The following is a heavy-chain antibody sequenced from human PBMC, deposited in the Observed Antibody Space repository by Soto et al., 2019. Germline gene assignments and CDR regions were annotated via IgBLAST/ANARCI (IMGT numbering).Heavy chain of an antibody. CDR1: GFTFSSYA. CDR3: ARDRVDY. V-gene: IGHV3-30-3*01. Sequence: GGSLRLSCAASGFTFSSYAMHWVRQAPGKGLEWVAVISYDGSNKYYADSVKGRFTISRDNSKNTLYLQMNSLRAEDTAVYYCARDRVDYWGQGTLVTVAS. CDR2: ISYDGSNK. J-gene: IGHJ4*02.